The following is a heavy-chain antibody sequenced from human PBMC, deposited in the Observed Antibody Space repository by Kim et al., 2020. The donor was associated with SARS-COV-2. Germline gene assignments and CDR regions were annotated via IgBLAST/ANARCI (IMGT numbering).Heavy chain of an antibody. J-gene: IGHJ6*02. CDR1: GFTFDDYA. CDR3: AKEALAVPAAMIYYYGMDV. D-gene: IGHD2-2*01. Sequence: GGSLRLSCAASGFTFDDYAMHWVRQAPGKGLEWVSGISWNSGSIGYADSVKGRFTISRDNAKNSLYLQMNSLRAEDTALYYCAKEALAVPAAMIYYYGMDVWGQGTTVTVSS. V-gene: IGHV3-9*01. CDR2: ISWNSGSI.